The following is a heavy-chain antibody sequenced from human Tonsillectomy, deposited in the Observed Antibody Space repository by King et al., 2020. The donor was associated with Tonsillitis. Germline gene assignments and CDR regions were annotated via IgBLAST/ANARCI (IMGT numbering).Heavy chain of an antibody. J-gene: IGHJ4*02. Sequence: VQLVESGGGLVQPGGSLRLSCAASGFTISNYAMSWVRQAPGKGLEWVSVVYGAGSTTYYADSVKGRFTISRDNSKNTLYLQMNSLRAEDTAVYYCARSLDGPGSYTNGSPWGQGTLVTVSS. CDR3: ARSLDGPGSYTNGSP. V-gene: IGHV3-23*03. CDR1: GFTISNYA. CDR2: VYGAGSTT. D-gene: IGHD3-10*01.